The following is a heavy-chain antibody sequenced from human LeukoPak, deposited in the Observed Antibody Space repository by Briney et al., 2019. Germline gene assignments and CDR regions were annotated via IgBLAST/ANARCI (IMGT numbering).Heavy chain of an antibody. CDR2: ISWNSGSI. D-gene: IGHD1-26*01. CDR3: ARDQSVGALFDAFDI. Sequence: GGSLRLSCAGSGFIFNNYAMHWVRQPPGKGLEWVSGISWNSGSIDYADSVKGRFTISRDNAKNTLYLQMNSLRAEDTAVYYCARDQSVGALFDAFDIWGQGTMVTVSS. J-gene: IGHJ3*02. V-gene: IGHV3-9*01. CDR1: GFIFNNYA.